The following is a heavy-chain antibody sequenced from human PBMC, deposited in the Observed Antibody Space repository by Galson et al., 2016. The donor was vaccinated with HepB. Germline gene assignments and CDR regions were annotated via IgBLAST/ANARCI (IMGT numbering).Heavy chain of an antibody. CDR1: GFTSSSYA. V-gene: IGHV3-23*01. CDR2: ISGSGGST. Sequence: SLRLSCAASGFTSSSYAMSWVRQAPGKGLEWVSAISGSGGSTYYADSVKGRFTISRDNSKNTLYLQMNCLRAEDTAVYYCAKDIQMGVPAAFDYWGQGTLVTVAS. CDR3: AKDIQMGVPAAFDY. D-gene: IGHD2-2*01. J-gene: IGHJ4*02.